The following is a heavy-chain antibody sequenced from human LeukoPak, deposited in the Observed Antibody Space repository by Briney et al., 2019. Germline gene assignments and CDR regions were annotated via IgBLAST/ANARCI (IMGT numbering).Heavy chain of an antibody. J-gene: IGHJ4*02. V-gene: IGHV3-23*01. CDR2: IGNNGGGI. CDR1: GFTFSTYT. CDR3: TSYSSGWHPYDY. Sequence: PGGSLRLSCAASGFTFSTYTMYWVRHPPGKRLEWVSIIGNNGGGIHYADSVKGRFTISRDNSKNTAYLQMNSLKTEDTAVYYCTSYSSGWHPYDYWGQGTLVTVSS. D-gene: IGHD6-19*01.